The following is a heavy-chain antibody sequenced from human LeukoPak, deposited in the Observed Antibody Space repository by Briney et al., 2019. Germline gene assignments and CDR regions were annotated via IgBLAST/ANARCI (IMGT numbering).Heavy chain of an antibody. CDR1: GYTFTGHS. CDR2: INPTGGST. D-gene: IGHD1-26*01. J-gene: IGHJ5*02. V-gene: IGHV1-46*01. CDR3: ARDNSVGDNAWWFDP. Sequence: ASVKVSCKASGYTFTGHSMYWVRQAPGQGLEWMGLINPTGGSTGYAQKFQGRVTMTRDMSTSTDYMELSSLRSEDTAIYYCARDNSVGDNAWWFDPWGQGTLVTVSS.